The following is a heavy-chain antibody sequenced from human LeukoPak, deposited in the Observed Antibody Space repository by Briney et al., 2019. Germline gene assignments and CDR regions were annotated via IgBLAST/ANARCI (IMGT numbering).Heavy chain of an antibody. CDR1: GYLFSSYL. D-gene: IGHD1-26*01. V-gene: IGHV5-51*01. CDR3: ARLGVVGASSSGFDL. CDR2: IHPGDSHT. J-gene: IGHJ3*01. Sequence: GESLKISCKGSGYLFSSYLLAWVRQMPGKGLEWMAIIHPGDSHTTYSPSFQDQVTISADKSISTAYLQWSSLKASDTAMFYCARLGVVGASSSGFDLWGQGTMVTVSS.